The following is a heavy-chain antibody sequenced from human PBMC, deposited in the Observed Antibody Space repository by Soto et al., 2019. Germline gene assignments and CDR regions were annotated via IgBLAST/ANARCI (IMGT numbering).Heavy chain of an antibody. CDR1: GYSFTSYW. J-gene: IGHJ4*02. Sequence: GESLKISCKGSGYSFTSYWIGWVRQMPWKGLEWMGIIYPGDSDTRYSPSFQGQVTISADKSISTAYLQWSSLKASDTAMYYCARRITMVRGVIYQYYFDYWGQGTLVTVSS. V-gene: IGHV5-51*01. CDR2: IYPGDSDT. D-gene: IGHD3-10*01. CDR3: ARRITMVRGVIYQYYFDY.